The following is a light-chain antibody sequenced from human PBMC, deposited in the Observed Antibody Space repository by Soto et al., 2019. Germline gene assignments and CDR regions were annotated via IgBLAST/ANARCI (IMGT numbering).Light chain of an antibody. J-gene: IGKJ4*01. Sequence: EIVMTQSPATLSVSPGERVTLSCTARQRVSSSLAWYQQKPGQAPRLLIYGASTRVTGIPARFSGSGSGTDFTLTISSLQSEDFAVYYCQQYTNWLTFGGGTKLEIK. CDR2: GAS. CDR1: QRVSSS. V-gene: IGKV3-15*01. CDR3: QQYTNWLT.